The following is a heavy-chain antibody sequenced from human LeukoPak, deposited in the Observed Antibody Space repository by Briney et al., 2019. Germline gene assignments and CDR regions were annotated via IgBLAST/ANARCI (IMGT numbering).Heavy chain of an antibody. CDR1: GFTFSSFW. J-gene: IGHJ4*02. D-gene: IGHD1-1*01. V-gene: IGHV3-7*04. Sequence: GGSLRLSCAASGFTFSSFWMSWVRQAPGKGLEWVANIKQDGSDKYYVDSVKGRFTISRDNAKNSLYLQMNSLRAEDTAVYYCARGRTWNYFDYWGQGTLVTVSS. CDR3: ARGRTWNYFDY. CDR2: IKQDGSDK.